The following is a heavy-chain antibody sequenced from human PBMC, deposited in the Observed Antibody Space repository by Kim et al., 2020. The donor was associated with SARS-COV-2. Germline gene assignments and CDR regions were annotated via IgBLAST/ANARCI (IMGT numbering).Heavy chain of an antibody. J-gene: IGHJ6*01. V-gene: IGHV4-59*01. CDR1: SGSFTSYY. Sequence: SETLSLTCTVSSGSFTSYYWNWIRQSPGKGLEWVGYIYYTGSTNYNPSLKSRVTISIDTSKNQFSLRLTSVTAADTAVYYCARGFSGSTNLYYYVMDVWG. CDR2: IYYTGST. CDR3: ARGFSGSTNLYYYVMDV. D-gene: IGHD5-12*01.